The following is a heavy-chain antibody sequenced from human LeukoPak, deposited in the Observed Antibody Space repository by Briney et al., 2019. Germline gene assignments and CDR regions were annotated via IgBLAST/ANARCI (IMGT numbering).Heavy chain of an antibody. J-gene: IGHJ6*03. CDR1: GHTFPTHG. V-gene: IGHV1-18*01. D-gene: IGHD2-2*01. Sequence: ASVKVSCKASGHTFPTHGISWVRQAPGQGLEWMGWISPYNGNTDYAQKFQGRVTMTRDTSTSTVYMELSSLRSEDTAVYYCARAPYCSSTSCYGSNYYYYYMDVWGKGTTVTISS. CDR3: ARAPYCSSTSCYGSNYYYYYMDV. CDR2: ISPYNGNT.